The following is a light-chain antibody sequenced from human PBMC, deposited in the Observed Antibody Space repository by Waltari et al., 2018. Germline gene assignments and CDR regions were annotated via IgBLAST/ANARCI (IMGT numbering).Light chain of an antibody. CDR3: TSHTSRGTWV. V-gene: IGLV2-14*01. J-gene: IGLJ3*02. CDR2: EVS. Sequence: QSALTQPASVSGSPGQSIPISCTGTSSDVGYSTHCPWYQHLPGKVPIVLISEVSMRPSGVSNRFSASKSGNTASLTISGLQAEDEADYYCTSHTSRGTWVFGGGTKVTVL. CDR1: SSDVGYSTH.